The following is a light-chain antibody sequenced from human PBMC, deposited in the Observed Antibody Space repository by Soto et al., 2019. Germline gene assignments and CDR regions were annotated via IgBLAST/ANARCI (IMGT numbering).Light chain of an antibody. V-gene: IGKV3-15*01. CDR2: GAS. Sequence: EIVMTQSPATLSVSPGERVTLSSRASQSVSSNLAWYQQKPGQSPRLLIYGASTRATGIPARFSGSGSGTEFTLTISSLQSEDFAVYYCQQYINLWTFGQGTKVDNK. CDR1: QSVSSN. J-gene: IGKJ1*01. CDR3: QQYINLWT.